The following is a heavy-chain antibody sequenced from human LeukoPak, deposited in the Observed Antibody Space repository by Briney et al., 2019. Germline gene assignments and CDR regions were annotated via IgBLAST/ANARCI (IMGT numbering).Heavy chain of an antibody. CDR1: GFTFSSSG. CDR3: AKDTPSPNSGFYHY. Sequence: TGGSLRLSCAASGFTFSSSGIHWVRQAPGKGLEWVSTVSQDGSNRYYGDSVKSRFIISRDNSRNTVYLQMNSLRAEDTAVYFCAKDTPSPNSGFYHYWGQGTPVTVSS. J-gene: IGHJ4*02. D-gene: IGHD5-12*01. V-gene: IGHV3-30*18. CDR2: VSQDGSNR.